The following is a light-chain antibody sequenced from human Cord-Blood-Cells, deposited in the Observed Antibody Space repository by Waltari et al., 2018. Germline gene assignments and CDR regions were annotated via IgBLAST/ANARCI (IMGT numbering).Light chain of an antibody. J-gene: IGKJ2*01. CDR2: KAS. Sequence: DIQMTQSPSPLSASVGDRVTITCRASQSISSWLAWYQQKPGKAPKLLSYKASSLESGVPSRFSGSGSGTEFTLTISSLQPDDFATYYCQQYNSYSTFGQGTKLEIK. CDR3: QQYNSYST. CDR1: QSISSW. V-gene: IGKV1-5*03.